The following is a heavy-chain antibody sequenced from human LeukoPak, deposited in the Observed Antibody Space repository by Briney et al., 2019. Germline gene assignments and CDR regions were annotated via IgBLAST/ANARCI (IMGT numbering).Heavy chain of an antibody. J-gene: IGHJ6*02. CDR3: AKALKKIYYYGMDV. Sequence: GGSLRLSCAASGFTFSSYAMSWVRQAPGKGLEWVSAISGSGGSTYYADSVKGRFTISRDNSKNTLYLQMNSLRAEDTAVYYCAKALKKIYYYGMDVWGQGTTVTVSS. CDR1: GFTFSSYA. CDR2: ISGSGGST. V-gene: IGHV3-23*01.